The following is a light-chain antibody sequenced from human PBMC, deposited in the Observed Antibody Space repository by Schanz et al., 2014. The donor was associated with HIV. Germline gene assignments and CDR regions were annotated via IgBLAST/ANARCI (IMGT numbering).Light chain of an antibody. J-gene: IGKJ2*01. Sequence: DIQMTQSPSTLSASVGDRVTITCRASQSISMWLAWYQQKPGKAPNLLIYKASTLESGVPSRFNGSGSGTEFALTISSLQPDDFATYYCLQYSDNAYTFGQGTKLEVK. CDR1: QSISMW. CDR3: LQYSDNAYT. V-gene: IGKV1-5*03. CDR2: KAS.